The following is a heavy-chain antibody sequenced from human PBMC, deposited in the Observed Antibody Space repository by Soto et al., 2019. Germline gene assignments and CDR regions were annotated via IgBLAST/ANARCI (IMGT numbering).Heavy chain of an antibody. D-gene: IGHD2-2*01. CDR3: ARSRAPIVVVPAARFDP. CDR1: GYTLTSYA. V-gene: IGHV1-3*01. CDR2: INAGNGNT. J-gene: IGHJ5*02. Sequence: GASVKVSCKASGYTLTSYAMHWVRQAPGQRLEWMGWINAGNGNTKYSQKFQGRVTITRDTSASTAYMELSSLRSEDTAVYYCARSRAPIVVVPAARFDPWGQGTLVTVSS.